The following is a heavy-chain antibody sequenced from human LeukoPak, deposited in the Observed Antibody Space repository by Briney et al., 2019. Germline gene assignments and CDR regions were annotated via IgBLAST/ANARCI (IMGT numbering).Heavy chain of an antibody. CDR2: MNPNRGNT. CDR3: ARVRYCSGGSCPYYFDC. Sequence: ASVKVSCKASGYTFTSYDFNWVRQATGQGLEWMGWMNPNRGNTGYAQKFQGRVTITRNTSISTAYMELSSLKSEDTAVYYCARVRYCSGGSCPYYFDCWGQGTLVTVSS. V-gene: IGHV1-8*03. CDR1: GYTFTSYD. J-gene: IGHJ4*02. D-gene: IGHD2-15*01.